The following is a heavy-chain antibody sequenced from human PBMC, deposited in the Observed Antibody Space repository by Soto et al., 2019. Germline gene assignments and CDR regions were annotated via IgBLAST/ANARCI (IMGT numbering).Heavy chain of an antibody. CDR1: YGSFSSGGYY. V-gene: IGHV4-31*03. Sequence: SETPSLTCTVSYGSFSSGGYYWSCIRQHPGKGLEWIGYIYYSGSTYYNPSLKSRVTISVDTSKNQFSLKLSSVTAADMAVYYCARAHVVVPAAVQIDYWGQGTLVTVSS. CDR3: ARAHVVVPAAVQIDY. J-gene: IGHJ4*02. D-gene: IGHD2-2*01. CDR2: IYYSGST.